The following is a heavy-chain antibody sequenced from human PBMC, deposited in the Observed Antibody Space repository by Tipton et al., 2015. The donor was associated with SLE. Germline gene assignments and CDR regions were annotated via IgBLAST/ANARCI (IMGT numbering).Heavy chain of an antibody. J-gene: IGHJ4*02. Sequence: TLSLTCTVSVGPLTSGRYYWSWIRQPAGKGLEWIGHIYTTGSTNYSPSLKSRVTIPFDTSETQFSLKLASVTIADTAVYYCARVSSGTNYAIESWGQGTLVTVSS. CDR3: ARVSSGTNYAIES. D-gene: IGHD4/OR15-4a*01. V-gene: IGHV4-61*09. CDR2: IYTTGST. CDR1: VGPLTSGRYY.